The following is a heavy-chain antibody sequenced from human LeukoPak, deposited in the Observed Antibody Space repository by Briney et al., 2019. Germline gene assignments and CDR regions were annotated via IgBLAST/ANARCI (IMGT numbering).Heavy chain of an antibody. D-gene: IGHD2-21*02. CDR3: ARCGGDCYTSTQGFDY. CDR1: GFTFSSYA. V-gene: IGHV3-30*04. Sequence: GRSLRLSCAASGFTFSSYAMHWVRQAPGKGGEWGAVISYDGNHIFYADTVKGGFTISRDNSNNTLYLQMNSLTTEDTAVYYCARCGGDCYTSTQGFDYWGQGTLVTVSS. J-gene: IGHJ4*02. CDR2: ISYDGNHI.